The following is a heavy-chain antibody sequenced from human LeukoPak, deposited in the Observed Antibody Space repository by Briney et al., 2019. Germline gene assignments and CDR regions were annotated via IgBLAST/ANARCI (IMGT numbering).Heavy chain of an antibody. V-gene: IGHV3-74*01. CDR2: INSDGRSA. D-gene: IGHD6-13*01. CDR1: GVTFSSYW. Sequence: GGSLSLSCAAAGVTFSSYWRHCVRQAPGKGLESVSRINSDGRSATYADSMKSRFTISSDNAKTTLYLQMNSLRAEDTAVYYCARESSSWYETIDYWGQGTLVTVSP. CDR3: ARESSSWYETIDY. J-gene: IGHJ4*02.